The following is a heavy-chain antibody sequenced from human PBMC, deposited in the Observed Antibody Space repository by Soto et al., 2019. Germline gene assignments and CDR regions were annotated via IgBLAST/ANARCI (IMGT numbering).Heavy chain of an antibody. CDR3: AREWQLLPYYVINV. D-gene: IGHD1-1*01. Sequence: SETLSLTCNVSGDSVTSSSYFWSWLRQPPGKGLEWIGYVSNTGKTRYNPSLKSRVTMSVDTSKNQFSLKLTSVTAADTAVYFCAREWQLLPYYVINVWGQGTTVTVSS. V-gene: IGHV4-61*01. J-gene: IGHJ6*02. CDR1: GDSVTSSSYF. CDR2: VSNTGKT.